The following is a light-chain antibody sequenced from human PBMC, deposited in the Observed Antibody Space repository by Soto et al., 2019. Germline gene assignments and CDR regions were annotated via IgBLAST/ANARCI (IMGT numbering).Light chain of an antibody. CDR3: SSYTSRETWV. CDR2: EVS. J-gene: IGLJ3*02. V-gene: IGLV2-14*01. CDR1: NSDVGGYNY. Sequence: QSVLAQPASVSGSPGQSITISCTGTNSDVGGYNYVSWYQQFPGKAPKLMIYEVSNRPSGVSNRFSGSKSGNTASLTISGLQADDEADYYCSSYTSRETWVFGGGTKLTVL.